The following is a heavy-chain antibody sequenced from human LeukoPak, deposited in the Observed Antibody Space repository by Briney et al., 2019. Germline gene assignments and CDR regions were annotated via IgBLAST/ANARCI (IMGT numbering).Heavy chain of an antibody. V-gene: IGHV3-30-3*01. CDR3: ARGGVGYSGSHRAHNWFDP. D-gene: IGHD1-26*01. J-gene: IGHJ5*02. CDR1: GFTFSSYA. Sequence: PGGSLRLSCAASGFTFSSYAMHWVRQAPGKGLEWVAVISYDGSNKYYADSVKGRFTISRDNSKNTLYLQMNSLRAEDTAVYYCARGGVGYSGSHRAHNWFDPWGQGTLVTVSS. CDR2: ISYDGSNK.